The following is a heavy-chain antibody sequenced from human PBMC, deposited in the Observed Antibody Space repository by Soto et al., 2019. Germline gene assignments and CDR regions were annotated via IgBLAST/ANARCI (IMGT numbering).Heavy chain of an antibody. D-gene: IGHD5-12*01. V-gene: IGHV5-51*01. J-gene: IGHJ4*02. CDR3: ARQGGRWLQGASFDY. Sequence: GESLKISCKGSGYSFTSYWIGWVRQMPGKGLEWMGIIYPGDSDTRYSPSFQGQVTISADKSISTAYLQWSSLKASDTAMYYCARQGGRWLQGASFDYWGQGTLVTVSS. CDR1: GYSFTSYW. CDR2: IYPGDSDT.